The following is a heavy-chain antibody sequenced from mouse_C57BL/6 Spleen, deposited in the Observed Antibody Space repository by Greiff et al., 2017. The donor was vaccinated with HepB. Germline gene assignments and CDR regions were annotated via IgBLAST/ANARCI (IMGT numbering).Heavy chain of an antibody. CDR2: IYPGDGDT. Sequence: VQLQQSGAELVKPGASVKISCKASGYAFSSYWMNWVKQRPGKGLEWIGQIYPGDGDTNYNGKFKGKATLTADKSSSTAYMQLSSLTSEDSAVYFCASYGSSYEDWYFDVWGTGTTVTVSS. D-gene: IGHD1-1*01. CDR1: GYAFSSYW. J-gene: IGHJ1*03. CDR3: ASYGSSYEDWYFDV. V-gene: IGHV1-80*01.